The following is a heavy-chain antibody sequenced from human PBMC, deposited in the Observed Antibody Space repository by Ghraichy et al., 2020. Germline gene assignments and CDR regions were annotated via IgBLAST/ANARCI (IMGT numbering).Heavy chain of an antibody. CDR3: ARDPLRRFDY. D-gene: IGHD5/OR15-5a*01. J-gene: IGHJ4*02. V-gene: IGHV3-7*03. CDR2: IKEDGSAK. CDR1: GFTFSDYW. Sequence: GGSLRLSCTASGFTFSDYWMTWVRQAPGKGLECVANIKEDGSAKYYVDSVKGRFTISRDNAKNSLYLQMNSLRAEDTAVYFCARDPLRRFDYWGRGTLVTVSS.